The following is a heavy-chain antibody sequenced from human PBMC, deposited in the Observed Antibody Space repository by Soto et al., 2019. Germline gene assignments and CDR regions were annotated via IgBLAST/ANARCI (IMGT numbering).Heavy chain of an antibody. Sequence: PGGSLRLSCAASGFTFSSYWMHWVRQAPGKGLVWVSRINSDGSSTSYADSVKGRFTISRDNAKNTLYLQMNSLRAEDTAVYYCARVRIQLWYYYYGMDVWGQGTTVTVS. J-gene: IGHJ6*02. CDR3: ARVRIQLWYYYYGMDV. V-gene: IGHV3-74*01. CDR1: GFTFSSYW. CDR2: INSDGSST. D-gene: IGHD5-18*01.